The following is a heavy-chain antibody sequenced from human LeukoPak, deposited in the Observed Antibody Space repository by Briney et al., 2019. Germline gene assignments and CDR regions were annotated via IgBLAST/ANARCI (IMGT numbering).Heavy chain of an antibody. V-gene: IGHV1-69*06. Sequence: GASVKVSCKASGGTFSSYAISWVRQAPGQGLEWMGGIIPIFGTANYAQKFQGRVTITADKSTSTAYMELSSLRSEDTAVYYCARDGCSGGSCYCYWGQGTLVTVSS. CDR2: IIPIFGTA. D-gene: IGHD2-15*01. J-gene: IGHJ4*02. CDR3: ARDGCSGGSCYCY. CDR1: GGTFSSYA.